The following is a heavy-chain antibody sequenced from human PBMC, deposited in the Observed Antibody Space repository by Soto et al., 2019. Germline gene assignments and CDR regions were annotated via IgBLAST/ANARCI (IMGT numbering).Heavy chain of an antibody. CDR3: ARYVDIVATITWFDP. CDR2: ISGSGGST. CDR1: GFTFSSYA. Sequence: PGGSLRLSCAASGFTFSSYAMSWVRQAPGKGLEWVSAISGSGGSTYYADSVKGRFTISRDNSKNTLYLQMNSLRAEDTAVYYCARYVDIVATITWFDPWGQGTLVTVSS. D-gene: IGHD5-12*01. J-gene: IGHJ5*02. V-gene: IGHV3-23*01.